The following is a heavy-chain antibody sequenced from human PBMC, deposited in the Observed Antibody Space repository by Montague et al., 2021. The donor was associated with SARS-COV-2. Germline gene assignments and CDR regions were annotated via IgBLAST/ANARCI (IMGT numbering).Heavy chain of an antibody. V-gene: IGHV3-74*01. CDR1: GFTFSAYW. CDR2: IRADGTNT. J-gene: IGHJ5*02. D-gene: IGHD6-13*01. Sequence: SLRLSCAASGFTFSAYWMHWVRQAPGQGLEWVARIRADGTNTNYADSVKGRFTISRDNAQDTVYLHMTTLTAEDTAVYYCVRAFSNSFKWFDPWGQGTLVTVSS. CDR3: VRAFSNSFKWFDP.